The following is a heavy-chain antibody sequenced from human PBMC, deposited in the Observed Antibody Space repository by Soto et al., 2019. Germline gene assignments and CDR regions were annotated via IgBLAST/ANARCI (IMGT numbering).Heavy chain of an antibody. Sequence: VVSLRISCASSGCTFSSYGMHWVRQAPGKGLEWVAVISSDGTSRFYADSVRGRFTISRDNSKNTLYLQMNSLRAEDTAMYYCAKVRVKDYYYYAMDVWGQGTTVTVSS. CDR3: AKVRVKDYYYYAMDV. J-gene: IGHJ6*02. CDR2: ISSDGTSR. CDR1: GCTFSSYG. V-gene: IGHV3-30*18. D-gene: IGHD4-4*01.